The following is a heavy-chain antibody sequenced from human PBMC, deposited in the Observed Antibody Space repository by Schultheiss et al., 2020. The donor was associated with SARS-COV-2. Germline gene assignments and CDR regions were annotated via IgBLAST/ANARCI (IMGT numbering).Heavy chain of an antibody. J-gene: IGHJ5*02. Sequence: ASVKVSCKASGYTFTSYDINWVRQATGQGLEWMGRISAYNGNTNYAQKLQGRVTMTTDTSTSTAYMELRSLRSDDTAVYYCARGSKAGGFDPWGQGTLVTVSS. D-gene: IGHD4-11*01. CDR1: GYTFTSYD. CDR3: ARGSKAGGFDP. CDR2: ISAYNGNT. V-gene: IGHV1-18*01.